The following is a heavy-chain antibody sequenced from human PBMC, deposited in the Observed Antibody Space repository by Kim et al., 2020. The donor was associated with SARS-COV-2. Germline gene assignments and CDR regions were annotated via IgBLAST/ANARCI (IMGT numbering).Heavy chain of an antibody. Sequence: SETLSLTCAVYGGSFSGYYWSWIRQPPGKGLEWIGEINHSGSTNYNPSLKSRVTISVDTSKNQFSLKLSSVTAADTAVYYCARDGGDSQKGQITMVRANYGMDVWGQGTTVTVSS. D-gene: IGHD3-10*01. J-gene: IGHJ6*02. V-gene: IGHV4-34*01. CDR3: ARDGGDSQKGQITMVRANYGMDV. CDR2: INHSGST. CDR1: GGSFSGYY.